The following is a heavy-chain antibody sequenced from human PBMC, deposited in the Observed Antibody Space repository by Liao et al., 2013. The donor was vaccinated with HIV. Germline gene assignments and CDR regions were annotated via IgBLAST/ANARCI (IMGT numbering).Heavy chain of an antibody. J-gene: IGHJ3*02. CDR3: ARAPGFYDSWITYSTHGAFDI. D-gene: IGHD3-3*01. Sequence: QLQLQESGPGLVKPSETLSLTCTVSGGSISSSTYYWGWIRQPPGKGLEWIGSIYYSGSTYYHPSLKNRVTISVDTSKNQFSLKLNSVTAADTAGYYCARAPGFYDSWITYSTHGAFDIVGPKGQGSPSLQ. CDR2: IYYSGST. CDR1: GGSISSSTYY. V-gene: IGHV4-39*07.